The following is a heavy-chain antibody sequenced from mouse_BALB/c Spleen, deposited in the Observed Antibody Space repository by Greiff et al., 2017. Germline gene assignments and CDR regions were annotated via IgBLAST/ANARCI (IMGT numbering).Heavy chain of an antibody. V-gene: IGHV1-4*01. CDR3: ARWDSLLRLQGYFDV. J-gene: IGHJ1*01. Sequence: QVQLKESGAELARPGASVKMSCKASGYTFTSYTMHWVKQRPGQGLEWIGYINPSSGYTNYNQKFKDKATLTADKSSSTAYMQLSSLTSEDSAVYYCARWDSLLRLQGYFDVWGAGTTVTVSS. CDR2: INPSSGYT. D-gene: IGHD1-2*01. CDR1: GYTFTSYT.